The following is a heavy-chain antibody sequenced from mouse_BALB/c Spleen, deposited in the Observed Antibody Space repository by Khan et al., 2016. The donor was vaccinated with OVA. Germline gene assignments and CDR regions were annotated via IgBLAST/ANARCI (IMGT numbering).Heavy chain of an antibody. J-gene: IGHJ4*01. V-gene: IGHV2-6-4*01. CDR2: IWGGGGT. CDR3: ARAYYRYDGYYAMDY. CDR1: GFSLSRYN. D-gene: IGHD2-14*01. Sequence: VKLKESGPGLVAPSQTLSNTCTVSGFSLSRYNIHWVRQPPGGGLEWLGMIWGGGGTDYNSTLKSRLSISKDNSKSQVFLKMNSLQTDDTAIYYCARAYYRYDGYYAMDYWGQGTSVTVSS.